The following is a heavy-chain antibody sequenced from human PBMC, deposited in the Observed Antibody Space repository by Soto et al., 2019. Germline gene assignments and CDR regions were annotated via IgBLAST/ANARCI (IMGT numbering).Heavy chain of an antibody. Sequence: EVQLVESGGGLVPPGGSVRLSCAASGFIFKMYWMHWVRQTPGKGLVWISRIYNDGSYTDYADSVKGRFTISRDNVNDTRYLQMHTLRAEDSGLYYCTRGPRPISTGTGAYWGQGTQVTVSS. J-gene: IGHJ4*02. CDR2: IYNDGSYT. V-gene: IGHV3-74*01. CDR3: TRGPRPISTGTGAY. D-gene: IGHD3-10*01. CDR1: GFIFKMYW.